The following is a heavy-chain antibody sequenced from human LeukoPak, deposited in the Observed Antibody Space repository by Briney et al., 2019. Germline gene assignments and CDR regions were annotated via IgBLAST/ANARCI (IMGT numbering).Heavy chain of an antibody. J-gene: IGHJ4*02. Sequence: PGGSLRLSCTASGFTFSSYSMNWVRQAPGKGLEWVSSISSRSSFMYYADSVKGRFTISRDNSKNTLYLQMNSLRAEDTAVYYCARGSLADYYGSGSGREFDYWGQGTLVTVSS. CDR2: ISSRSSFM. D-gene: IGHD3-10*01. CDR3: ARGSLADYYGSGSGREFDY. V-gene: IGHV3-21*01. CDR1: GFTFSSYS.